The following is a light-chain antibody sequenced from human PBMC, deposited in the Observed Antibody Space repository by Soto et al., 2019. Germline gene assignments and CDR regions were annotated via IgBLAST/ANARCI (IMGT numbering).Light chain of an antibody. J-gene: IGLJ2*01. CDR1: SSDVGSYNL. CDR2: EGS. CDR3: CSYAGDVV. V-gene: IGLV2-23*01. Sequence: QSVLAQPASVSGSRGQSITISCTGTSSDVGSYNLVSWYQQHPGKAPKLMIYEGSKRPSGVSNRFSGSKSGNTASLTISGLQAEDEADYYCCSYAGDVVFGGGTKLTVL.